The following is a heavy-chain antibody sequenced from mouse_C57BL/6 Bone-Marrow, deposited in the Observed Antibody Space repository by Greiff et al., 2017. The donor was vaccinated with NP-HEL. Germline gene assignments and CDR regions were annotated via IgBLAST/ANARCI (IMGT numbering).Heavy chain of an antibody. CDR2: IYPRSGNT. Sequence: QVQLQQSGAELARPGASVKLSCKASGYTFTSYGISWVKQRTGQGLEWIGEIYPRSGNTYYNEKFKGKATLTADKSSSTAYMELRSLTSEDSAVYFCARKGVTTAYFDYWGQGTTLTVSS. D-gene: IGHD1-2*01. CDR1: GYTFTSYG. V-gene: IGHV1-81*01. J-gene: IGHJ2*01. CDR3: ARKGVTTAYFDY.